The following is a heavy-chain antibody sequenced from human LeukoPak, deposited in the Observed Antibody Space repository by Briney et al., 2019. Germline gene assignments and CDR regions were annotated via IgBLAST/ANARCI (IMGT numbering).Heavy chain of an antibody. D-gene: IGHD3-22*01. J-gene: IGHJ4*02. CDR2: INPHSGGT. V-gene: IGHV1-2*02. CDR3: ARAVYYYDSSGSKGLNY. Sequence: ASVKVSCKASGYTFTDYYMHWVRQAPGQGLEWMGWINPHSGGTDHAQKFQGRVTMTRDTSTSTAYMELSRLGSDDTAVYYCARAVYYYDSSGSKGLNYWGQGTLVTVSS. CDR1: GYTFTDYY.